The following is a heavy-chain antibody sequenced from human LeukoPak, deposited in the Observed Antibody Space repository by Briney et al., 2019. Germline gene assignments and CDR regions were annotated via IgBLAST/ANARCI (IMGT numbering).Heavy chain of an antibody. CDR2: IYYSGST. J-gene: IGHJ6*02. D-gene: IGHD3-22*01. V-gene: IGHV4-61*08. Sequence: SETLSLTCTVSGGSISNSGYYWSWIRQPPGKGLEWIGYIYYSGSTNYNPSLKSRVTISVDTSKNQFSLKLSSVTAADTAVYYCARGSGYYYFFAYGMDVWGQGTTVTVSS. CDR1: GGSISNSGYY. CDR3: ARGSGYYYFFAYGMDV.